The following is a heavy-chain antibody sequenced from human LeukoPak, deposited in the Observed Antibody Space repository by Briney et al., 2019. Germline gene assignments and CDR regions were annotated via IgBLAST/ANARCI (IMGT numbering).Heavy chain of an antibody. Sequence: GGSLRLSCAASGFTFSSYSMHWVRQAPGKGLEWVAVIWYDGSNKYYADSVKGRFTISRDNSKNTLYLQMNSLRAEDTAVYYCARGGLPAAYIDYWGQGTLVTVSS. D-gene: IGHD2-2*01. V-gene: IGHV3-33*01. CDR2: IWYDGSNK. J-gene: IGHJ4*02. CDR3: ARGGLPAAYIDY. CDR1: GFTFSSYS.